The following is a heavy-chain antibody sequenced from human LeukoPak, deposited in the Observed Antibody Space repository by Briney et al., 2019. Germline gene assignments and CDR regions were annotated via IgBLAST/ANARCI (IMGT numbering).Heavy chain of an antibody. CDR1: GFTFSSYA. D-gene: IGHD3-10*01. J-gene: IGHJ4*02. CDR2: ISGSGGYT. Sequence: GGSLRLSCAASGFTFSSYAMSWVRQAPGKGLEWVSGISGSGGYTSYADSVKGRFTISRDNSNNTLYLQMNSLRAEDTAVYYCAKDGSGSYYNYFDYWGQGTLASLSS. V-gene: IGHV3-23*01. CDR3: AKDGSGSYYNYFDY.